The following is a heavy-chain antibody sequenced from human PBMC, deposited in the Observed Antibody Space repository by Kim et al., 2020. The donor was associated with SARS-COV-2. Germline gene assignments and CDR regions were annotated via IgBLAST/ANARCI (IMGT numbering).Heavy chain of an antibody. CDR2: ILHDGSNK. CDR1: GFTFSSYG. V-gene: IGHV3-30*03. D-gene: IGHD4-17*01. CDR3: ARDSQTTVVPHYFDY. J-gene: IGHJ4*02. Sequence: GGSLRLSCAASGFTFSSYGMHWVRQAPGKGLAWVAVILHDGSNKYYVDSVKGRFSISRDNSKNTVYLQMNSLRAEDTAVYYCARDSQTTVVPHYFDYWGQGTLVTVSS.